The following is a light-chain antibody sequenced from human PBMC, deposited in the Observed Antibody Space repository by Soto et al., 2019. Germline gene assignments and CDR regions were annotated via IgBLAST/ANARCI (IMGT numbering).Light chain of an antibody. CDR3: SSYAGSIYVV. CDR2: EVS. Sequence: QSALTQPPSASGSPGQSVTISCTGTSSDVGGYNYVSWYQQHPGKAPKLMIYEVSKRPSGVPDRFSGSKSGNTACLTVSGLQAEDEADYYCSSYAGSIYVVFGGGTKLTVL. V-gene: IGLV2-8*01. CDR1: SSDVGGYNY. J-gene: IGLJ2*01.